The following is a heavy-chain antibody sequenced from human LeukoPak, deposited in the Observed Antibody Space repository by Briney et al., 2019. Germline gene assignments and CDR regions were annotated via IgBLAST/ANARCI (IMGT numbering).Heavy chain of an antibody. CDR2: IYYSGST. Sequence: SETLSLTCTVSGGSISSYYWSWIRQPPGKGLEWIGYIYYSGSTNYNPSLKSRVTISVNTSKNQFSLKLSSVTAADTAVYYCARAGWRPYYDILTGTLTNWYFDLWGRGTLVTVSS. V-gene: IGHV4-59*01. D-gene: IGHD3-9*01. J-gene: IGHJ2*01. CDR3: ARAGWRPYYDILTGTLTNWYFDL. CDR1: GGSISSYY.